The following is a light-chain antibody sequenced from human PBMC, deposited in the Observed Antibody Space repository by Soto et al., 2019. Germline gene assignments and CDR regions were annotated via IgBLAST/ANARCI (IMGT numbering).Light chain of an antibody. Sequence: EVVMTQSPATLSVSPGERATLSCRASPSVNSNLAWYQQKPGQAPRLLIYDASTRATGIPARFSGSGSGTEFTLTISSRQSEDFAVYYCQQYNDWPMYTFGQGTKLEIK. V-gene: IGKV3-15*01. CDR2: DAS. CDR3: QQYNDWPMYT. CDR1: PSVNSN. J-gene: IGKJ2*01.